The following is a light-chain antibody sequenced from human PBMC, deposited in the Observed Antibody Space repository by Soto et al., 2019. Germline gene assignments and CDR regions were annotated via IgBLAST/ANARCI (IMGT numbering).Light chain of an antibody. CDR2: AAS. Sequence: DIQMTQSPSSLSASVGDRVTITCRASQSISSYLNWYQQKPGKTPKLLIYAASSLQSGIPSRFSGSGSGADFTLTISSLQPEDFATYYGQQSFSTSRTFGQGPKVEIK. CDR1: QSISSY. CDR3: QQSFSTSRT. V-gene: IGKV1-39*01. J-gene: IGKJ1*01.